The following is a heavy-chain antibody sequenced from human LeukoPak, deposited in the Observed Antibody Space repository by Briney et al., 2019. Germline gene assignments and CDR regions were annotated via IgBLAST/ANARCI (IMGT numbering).Heavy chain of an antibody. J-gene: IGHJ5*02. CDR3: ATGVPSDNWFDP. D-gene: IGHD3-3*01. V-gene: IGHV1-8*01. CDR1: VYTFTSYD. CDR2: MNPNSGNT. Sequence: GASVTVSCTASVYTFTSYDINWVRQAPGQGREWMGWMNPNSGNTGYAQKFQGRVTMTRNTSISTAYMELSSLRSEDTAVYYCATGVPSDNWFDPWGQGTLVTVSS.